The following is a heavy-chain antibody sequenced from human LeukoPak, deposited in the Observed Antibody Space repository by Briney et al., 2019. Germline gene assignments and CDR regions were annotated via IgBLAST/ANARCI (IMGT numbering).Heavy chain of an antibody. D-gene: IGHD3-22*01. CDR2: ISSSGSTI. J-gene: IGHJ4*02. V-gene: IGHV3-11*04. CDR1: GFTFSDYY. CDR3: ATLPYYYDSSGSYYFDY. Sequence: GGSLRLSCAASGFTFSDYYMSWIRQAPGKGLEWVSYISSSGSTIYYADSVKGRFTISRDNAKNSLYLQMNSLRAEDTAVYYCATLPYYYDSSGSYYFDYWGQGTLVTVSS.